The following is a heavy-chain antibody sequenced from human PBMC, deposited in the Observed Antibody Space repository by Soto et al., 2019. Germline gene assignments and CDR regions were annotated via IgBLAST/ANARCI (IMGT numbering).Heavy chain of an antibody. CDR2: IIPIFGTA. V-gene: IGHV1-69*13. J-gene: IGHJ5*02. Sequence: SVKVSCKASGGTFSSYAISWVRQAPGQGLEWMGGIIPIFGTANYAQKFQGRVTITADESTSTAYMELSSLRSEDTAVYYCARVIAVAGTSWFDPWGQGTLVTVSS. D-gene: IGHD6-19*01. CDR1: GGTFSSYA. CDR3: ARVIAVAGTSWFDP.